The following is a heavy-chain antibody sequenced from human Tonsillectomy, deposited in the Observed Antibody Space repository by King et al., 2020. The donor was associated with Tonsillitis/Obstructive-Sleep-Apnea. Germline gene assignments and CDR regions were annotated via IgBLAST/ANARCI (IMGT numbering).Heavy chain of an antibody. D-gene: IGHD2-2*01. CDR2: INHSGST. Sequence: VELQQWGAGLLKPSETLSLTCAVYGGSFSGYYWSWIRQPPGKGLEWIGEINHSGSTNYNPSLKSRVTISVDTSKNQFSLKLSSVTAADTAVYYCASGKYCSSTSCQSQRYYYYYYYMDVWGKGTTVTVSS. J-gene: IGHJ6*03. V-gene: IGHV4-34*01. CDR3: ASGKYCSSTSCQSQRYYYYYYYMDV. CDR1: GGSFSGYY.